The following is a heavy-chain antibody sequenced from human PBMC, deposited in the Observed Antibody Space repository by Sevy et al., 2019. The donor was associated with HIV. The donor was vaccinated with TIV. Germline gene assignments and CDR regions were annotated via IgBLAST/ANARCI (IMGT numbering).Heavy chain of an antibody. V-gene: IGHV3-49*04. CDR1: GFTFGDYA. CDR2: IKSQAQGGTI. D-gene: IGHD3-3*01. J-gene: IGHJ4*02. CDR3: ARRSGCQSIFDD. Sequence: GGSLRLSCTTSGFTFGDYAMNWVRQAPGKGLEWVAFIKSQAQGGTIDHAASVKGRFPISRDDSNSNAYLEMNNMKIEDSAVYYCARRSGCQSIFDDWGQGTLVTVSS.